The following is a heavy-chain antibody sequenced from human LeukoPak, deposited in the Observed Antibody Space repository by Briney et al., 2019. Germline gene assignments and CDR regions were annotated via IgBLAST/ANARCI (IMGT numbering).Heavy chain of an antibody. CDR3: AKNGMATMVFRSYFDY. V-gene: IGHV3-23*01. CDR2: ISGSGGST. Sequence: GGSLRLSCAASGFTFSSYAMSWVRQAPGKGLEWVSAISGSGGSTYYADSVKGRFTISRDNSKNTLYLQMNSLRAEDTAVYYCAKNGMATMVFRSYFDYWGQGTLVTVSS. D-gene: IGHD5-24*01. CDR1: GFTFSSYA. J-gene: IGHJ4*02.